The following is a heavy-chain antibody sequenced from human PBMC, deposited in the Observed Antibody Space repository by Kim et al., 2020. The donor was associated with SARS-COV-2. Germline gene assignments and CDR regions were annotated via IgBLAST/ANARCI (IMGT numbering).Heavy chain of an antibody. J-gene: IGHJ5*02. V-gene: IGHV4-34*01. CDR1: GGSLNDYY. Sequence: SETLSLTCAVFGGSLNDYYWGWIRQPPGKGLEWIGEINHSGHTNSNSFLGGRVAISVDTSKNHFSLELSSVTAADTATYYCARAKYCSLENCYNWFDPWGQGTLVTVSA. CDR2: INHSGHT. D-gene: IGHD2-15*01. CDR3: ARAKYCSLENCYNWFDP.